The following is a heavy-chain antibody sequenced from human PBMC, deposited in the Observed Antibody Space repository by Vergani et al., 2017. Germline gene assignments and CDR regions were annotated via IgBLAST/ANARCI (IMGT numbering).Heavy chain of an antibody. CDR3: ARDRKETYYVFWSGYYFTPLFAGAFDI. D-gene: IGHD3-3*01. Sequence: QVQLVQSGAEVKKPGASVKVSCKASGYPFTSYAMPWVRQAPGQRLEWMGWINAGNGNTKYSQKFQGRVTITRDTSASTADMELSSLRSEDTAVYYCARDRKETYYVFWSGYYFTPLFAGAFDIWGQGTMVTVSS. V-gene: IGHV1-3*01. J-gene: IGHJ3*02. CDR1: GYPFTSYA. CDR2: INAGNGNT.